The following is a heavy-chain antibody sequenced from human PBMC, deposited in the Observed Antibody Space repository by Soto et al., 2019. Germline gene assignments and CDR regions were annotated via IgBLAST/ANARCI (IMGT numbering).Heavy chain of an antibody. CDR1: GFSLSTSGVG. V-gene: IGHV2-5*02. D-gene: IGHD2-2*01. CDR3: AHKGYCSSTSRRYFDY. Sequence: QITLKESGPTLVKPTQTLTLTCTFSGFSLSTSGVGVGWIRQPPGKALEWLALIYWDDDKRYSPSLKSRLTITKDTFKNQVVLTITNMDPVDTATYYCAHKGYCSSTSRRYFDYWVQGTLVTVSS. CDR2: IYWDDDK. J-gene: IGHJ4*02.